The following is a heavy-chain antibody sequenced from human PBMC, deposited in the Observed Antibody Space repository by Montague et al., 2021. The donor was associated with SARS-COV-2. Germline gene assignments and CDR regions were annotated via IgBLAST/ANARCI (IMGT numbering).Heavy chain of an antibody. CDR3: AHRLTGFQWFGEDTFDY. CDR1: GFSLSTSGVG. CDR2: IYWNDDK. D-gene: IGHD3-10*01. V-gene: IGHV2-5*01. Sequence: PALVKPTQTLTLTCTFSGFSLSTSGVGVGWIRQPPGKALEWLALIYWNDDKRYSPSLKSRLTITKDTSKNQVVLTMTNMDPVDTATYYCAHRLTGFQWFGEDTFDYWGQGTLVTVSS. J-gene: IGHJ4*02.